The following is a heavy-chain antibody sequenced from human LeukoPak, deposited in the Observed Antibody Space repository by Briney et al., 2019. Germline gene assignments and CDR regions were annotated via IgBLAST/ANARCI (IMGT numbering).Heavy chain of an antibody. V-gene: IGHV3-7*01. CDR1: GFTFSAYW. Sequence: RPGGSLRLSCAASGFTFSAYWMSWVRQAPGKGLEWVAHIKGDGSEKYSVDSVKGRFTISRDNAKSSLYLQMNSLRAEDTALYYCARGGFGYVCFDYWGQGSLVTVSS. CDR3: ARGGFGYVCFDY. J-gene: IGHJ4*02. CDR2: IKGDGSEK. D-gene: IGHD3-16*01.